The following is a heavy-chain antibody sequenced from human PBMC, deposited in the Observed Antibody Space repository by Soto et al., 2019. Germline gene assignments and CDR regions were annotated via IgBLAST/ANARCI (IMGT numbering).Heavy chain of an antibody. V-gene: IGHV4-59*01. CDR1: GGSISRYY. J-gene: IGHJ6*02. CDR3: ARDLWGYCGTDCYPLDV. D-gene: IGHD2-21*02. Sequence: QVQLQESGPGLVKPSETLSLTCTVSGGSISRYYWSWIRQPPGKGLEWIGYMYNTGSTVYNPSFKCRVTRSVDTSKNQFSLKLNSVTAADTAVYYCARDLWGYCGTDCYPLDVWGQGTTVTVSS. CDR2: MYNTGST.